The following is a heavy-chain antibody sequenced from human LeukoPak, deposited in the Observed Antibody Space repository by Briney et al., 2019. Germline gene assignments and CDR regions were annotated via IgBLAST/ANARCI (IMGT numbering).Heavy chain of an antibody. CDR1: RFTFSTYG. D-gene: IGHD3-10*02. Sequence: GGSLRLSCAASRFTFSTYGMSWVRQAPGKGLEWVSGISGSGGSTYYADSVKGRFTISRDNAKNSLYLQMNSLRAEDTAVYYCAELGITMIGGVWGKGTTVTISS. J-gene: IGHJ6*04. V-gene: IGHV3-23*01. CDR3: AELGITMIGGV. CDR2: ISGSGGST.